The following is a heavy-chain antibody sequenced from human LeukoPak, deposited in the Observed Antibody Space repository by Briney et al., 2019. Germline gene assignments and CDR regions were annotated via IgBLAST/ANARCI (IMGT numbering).Heavy chain of an antibody. J-gene: IGHJ4*02. CDR1: GGSISSGDYY. CDR2: IYYSGST. D-gene: IGHD5-18*01. CDR3: ASRIGYSYGIDY. V-gene: IGHV4-30-4*01. Sequence: SETLSLTCTVSGGSISSGDYYWSWIRQPPGKGLEWIGYIYYSGSTYYNPSLKSRVTISEDTSKNQFSLKLSSVTAADTAVYYCASRIGYSYGIDYWGQGTLVTVSS.